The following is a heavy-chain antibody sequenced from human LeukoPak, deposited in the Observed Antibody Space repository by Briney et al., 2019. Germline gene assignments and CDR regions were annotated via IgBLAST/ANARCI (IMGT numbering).Heavy chain of an antibody. D-gene: IGHD7-27*01. J-gene: IGHJ6*03. V-gene: IGHV4-39*07. Sequence: PSETLSLTCTVSGGSISSSSYYWGWIRQPPGKGLEWIGEINHSGSTNYNPSLKSRVTISVDTSKNQFSLKLSSVTAADTAVYYCARLGYYMDVWGKGTTVTISS. CDR1: GGSISSSSYY. CDR2: INHSGST. CDR3: ARLGYYMDV.